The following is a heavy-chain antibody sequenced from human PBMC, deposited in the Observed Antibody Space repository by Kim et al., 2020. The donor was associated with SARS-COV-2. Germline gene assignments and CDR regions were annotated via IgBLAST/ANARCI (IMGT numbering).Heavy chain of an antibody. CDR3: ARDLRGRIVVVTPGPLDY. CDR2: ISYDGSNK. J-gene: IGHJ4*02. CDR1: GFTFSSYA. Sequence: GGSLRLSCAASGFTFSSYAMHWVRQAPGKGLEWVAVISYDGSNKYYADSVKGRFTISRDNSKNTLYLQMNSLRAEDTAVYYCARDLRGRIVVVTPGPLDYWGQGTLVTVSS. D-gene: IGHD3-22*01. V-gene: IGHV3-30-3*01.